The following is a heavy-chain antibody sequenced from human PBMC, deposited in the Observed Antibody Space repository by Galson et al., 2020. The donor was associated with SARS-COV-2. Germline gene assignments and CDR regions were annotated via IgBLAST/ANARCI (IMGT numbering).Heavy chain of an antibody. V-gene: IGHV3-66*01. Sequence: GGSLRLSCAVSGFTVSNNYMSWVRQAPGKGLEWVSVIYSGGSTYYADSVKGRFTISRDNSKNTLYLQMNSLRAEDTAVYYCARLSMGYFDYWGQGTLVTVSS. CDR3: ARLSMGYFDY. CDR2: IYSGGST. CDR1: GFTVSNNY. J-gene: IGHJ4*02.